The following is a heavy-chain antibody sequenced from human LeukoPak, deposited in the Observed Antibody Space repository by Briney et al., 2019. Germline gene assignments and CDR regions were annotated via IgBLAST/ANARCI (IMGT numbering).Heavy chain of an antibody. D-gene: IGHD2-15*01. CDR1: GFTFSSYS. CDR3: ARQLGYCSGGSCYFDF. Sequence: GGSLRLSCAASGFTFSSYSMNWVRQAPGKGLEWVSYISSSSRSIYYADSVKGRFTISRDNANNSLSLQMNSLRVEDTAVYYCARQLGYCSGGSCYFDFWGQGTLVAVAS. CDR2: ISSSSRSI. J-gene: IGHJ4*02. V-gene: IGHV3-48*01.